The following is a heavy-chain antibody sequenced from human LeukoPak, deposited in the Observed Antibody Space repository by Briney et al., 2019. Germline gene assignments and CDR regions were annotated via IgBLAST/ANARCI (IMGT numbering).Heavy chain of an antibody. CDR3: ARDSSGWFGGYYFDY. J-gene: IGHJ4*02. Sequence: ASVKVSCKASGYTFTNYGITWVRQAPGQGLEWMGWISAYNGNTNYGQKFQGRVIMTTDTSATTAYMELRSLKSDDTAVYYCARDSSGWFGGYYFDYWGQGTLVTVSS. V-gene: IGHV1-18*01. CDR2: ISAYNGNT. D-gene: IGHD6-19*01. CDR1: GYTFTNYG.